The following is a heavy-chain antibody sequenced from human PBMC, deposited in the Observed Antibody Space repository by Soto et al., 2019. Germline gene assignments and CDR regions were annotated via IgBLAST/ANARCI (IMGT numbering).Heavy chain of an antibody. CDR1: GFTFSSYA. CDR2: ISYDGSNK. D-gene: IGHD3-10*01. V-gene: IGHV3-30-3*01. J-gene: IGHJ3*02. CDR3: ARGGFTMVHPFDAFDI. Sequence: QVQLVESGGGVVQPGRSLRLSCAASGFTFSSYAMHWVRQAPGKGLEWVAVISYDGSNKYYADSVKGRFTISRDNSKNTLYLQMNSLRAEDTAVYYCARGGFTMVHPFDAFDIWGQGTMVTVSS.